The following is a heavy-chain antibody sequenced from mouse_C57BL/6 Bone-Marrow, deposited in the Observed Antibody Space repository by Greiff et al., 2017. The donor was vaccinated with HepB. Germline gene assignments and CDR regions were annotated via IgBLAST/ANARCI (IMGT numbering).Heavy chain of an antibody. J-gene: IGHJ4*01. CDR2: FYPGSGSI. D-gene: IGHD1-1*01. V-gene: IGHV1-62-2*01. CDR1: GYTFTEYT. CDR3: ARHEGITTVVAPYAMDY. Sequence: QVQLQQSGAELVKPGASVKLSCKASGYTFTEYTIHWVKQRSGQGLEWIGWFYPGSGSIKYNEKFKVKATLTADKSSSTVYMELSRLTSEDSAVYFCARHEGITTVVAPYAMDYWGQGTSVTVSS.